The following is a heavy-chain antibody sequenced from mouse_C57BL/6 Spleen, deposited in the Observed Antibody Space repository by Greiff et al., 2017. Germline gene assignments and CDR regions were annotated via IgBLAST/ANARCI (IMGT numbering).Heavy chain of an antibody. Sequence: EVQVVESGEGLVKPGGSLKLSCAASGFTFSSYAMSWVRQTPEKRLEWVAYISSGGDHIYYADTVKGRFTISRDNARNTLYLQMSSLKSEDTAMYYCTRDLDYYFDYWGQGTTLTVSS. CDR1: GFTFSSYA. J-gene: IGHJ2*01. D-gene: IGHD2-4*01. CDR3: TRDLDYYFDY. CDR2: ISSGGDHI. V-gene: IGHV5-9-1*02.